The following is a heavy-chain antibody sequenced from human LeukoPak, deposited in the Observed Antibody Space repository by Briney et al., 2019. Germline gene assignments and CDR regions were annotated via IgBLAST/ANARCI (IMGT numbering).Heavy chain of an antibody. Sequence: GASVKVSCKASGYTFTGYYMHWVRQAPGQGPEWMGWINPNSGGTNYAQKFQGRVTMTRDTSISTAYMELSRLRSDDTAVYYCARDHYYDSSGYFDYWGQGTLVTVSS. CDR2: INPNSGGT. CDR1: GYTFTGYY. J-gene: IGHJ4*02. CDR3: ARDHYYDSSGYFDY. D-gene: IGHD3-22*01. V-gene: IGHV1-2*02.